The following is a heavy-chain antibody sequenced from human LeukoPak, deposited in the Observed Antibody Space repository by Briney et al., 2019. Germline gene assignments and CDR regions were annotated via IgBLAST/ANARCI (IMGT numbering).Heavy chain of an antibody. CDR1: GFTFSSSA. Sequence: GGSLRLSCAASGFTFSSSAMSWVRQAPGKGLEWVSNISGSGSGGSTYYADSAKGRFTISRDNSKNALYLQMNSLRAEDTAVYYCAKVGIEQWLSQGQFFDYWGQGTLVTVSS. D-gene: IGHD6-19*01. CDR3: AKVGIEQWLSQGQFFDY. J-gene: IGHJ4*02. V-gene: IGHV3-23*01. CDR2: ISGSGSGGST.